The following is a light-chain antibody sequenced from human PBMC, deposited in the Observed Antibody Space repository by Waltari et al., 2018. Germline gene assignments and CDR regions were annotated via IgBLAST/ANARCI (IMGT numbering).Light chain of an antibody. CDR2: AAS. V-gene: IGKV1-39*01. J-gene: IGKJ1*01. CDR1: QTISRY. CDR3: QESYSFTRT. Sequence: IQMPQSPSSLSASVSDRVTLTCRASQTISRYLNWYQQKPGKAPNLLIYAASSLQSGVPSRFSGSGSGRDFTLIITSLQPEDFATYYCQESYSFTRTFGQGTKVEIK.